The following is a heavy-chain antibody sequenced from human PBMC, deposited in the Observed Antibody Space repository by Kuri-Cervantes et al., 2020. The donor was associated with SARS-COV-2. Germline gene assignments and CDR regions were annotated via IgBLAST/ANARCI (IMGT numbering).Heavy chain of an antibody. CDR2: IHASGSA. CDR1: GGTITSDGYS. Sequence: SETLSLTCGVSGGTITSDGYSWSWIRQPPGKGLEFIGFIHASGSAYYNPPLQSRVTISVDTSKNQFSLKLSSVTAADTAVYYCARDRDTVVVPAAISGYYYGMDVWGQGTTVTVSS. D-gene: IGHD2-2*02. CDR3: ARDRDTVVVPAAISGYYYGMDV. J-gene: IGHJ6*02. V-gene: IGHV4-30-2*05.